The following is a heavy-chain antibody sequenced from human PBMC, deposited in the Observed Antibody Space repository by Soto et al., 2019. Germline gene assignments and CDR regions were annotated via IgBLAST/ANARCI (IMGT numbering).Heavy chain of an antibody. CDR3: ASKPRIRIAVAGIYPDSVRGHYGMHV. D-gene: IGHD6-19*01. Sequence: QLQLQESGPGLVKPSETLSLTCTVSGGSISSSSYYWGWIRQPPGKGLERIGSIYYSGSTYYNPSLKSRVTISVDTSKNQFSLKLSSVTAAASDVYYCASKPRIRIAVAGIYPDSVRGHYGMHVWGQETTVTVSS. J-gene: IGHJ6*02. V-gene: IGHV4-39*01. CDR2: IYYSGST. CDR1: GGSISSSSYY.